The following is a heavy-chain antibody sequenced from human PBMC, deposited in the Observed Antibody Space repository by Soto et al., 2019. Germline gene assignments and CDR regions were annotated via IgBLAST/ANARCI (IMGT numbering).Heavy chain of an antibody. D-gene: IGHD6-19*01. CDR3: ARSVHGSGWPRGYYYYGMDV. V-gene: IGHV4-59*01. Sequence: SETLSLTCTFSGGSISSYYWSWIRQPPGKGLEWIGYIYYSGSTNYNPSLKSRVTISVDTSKNQFSLKLSSVTAADTAVYYCARSVHGSGWPRGYYYYGMDVWGQGTTVTVSS. J-gene: IGHJ6*02. CDR1: GGSISSYY. CDR2: IYYSGST.